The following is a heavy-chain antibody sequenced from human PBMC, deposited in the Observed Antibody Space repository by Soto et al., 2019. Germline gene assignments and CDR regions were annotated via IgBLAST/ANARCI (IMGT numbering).Heavy chain of an antibody. V-gene: IGHV4-39*01. J-gene: IGHJ6*02. Sequence: PSETLSLTCTVSGGSISSSSYYWGWIRQPPGKGLEWIGSIYYSGSTYYNPSLKSRVTISVDTSKNQFSLKLSSVTAADTAVYYCATSPPTISIRKPYGMDVWGQGTTVTVSS. CDR3: ATSPPTISIRKPYGMDV. CDR1: GGSISSSSYY. CDR2: IYYSGST. D-gene: IGHD3-3*01.